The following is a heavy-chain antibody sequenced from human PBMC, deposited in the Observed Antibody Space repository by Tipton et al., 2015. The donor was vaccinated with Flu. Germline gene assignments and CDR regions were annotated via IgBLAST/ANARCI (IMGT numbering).Heavy chain of an antibody. CDR1: GGSVSSGSYY. CDR3: ARETTTVTTIDY. CDR2: TYYSGST. J-gene: IGHJ4*02. Sequence: TLSLTCTVSGGSVSSGSYYWSWIRQPPGKGLEWIGYTYYSGSTNYNPSLKSRVTISVDTSKNQFSLKLSSVTAADTAVYYCARETTTVTTIDYWGQGTLVTVSS. D-gene: IGHD4-17*01. V-gene: IGHV4-61*01.